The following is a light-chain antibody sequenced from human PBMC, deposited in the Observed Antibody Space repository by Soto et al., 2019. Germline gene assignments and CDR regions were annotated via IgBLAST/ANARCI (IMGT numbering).Light chain of an antibody. Sequence: QSVLTQPPSVSGAPGQRVTISCTGSSSNIVAGYDVHWYQQLPGTAPKLLIYGNSNRPSVVPDRFSGSKSGTSASLAITGLQAEDEADYDCQSYDSSLSGSIFGGGTKLTVL. CDR3: QSYDSSLSGSI. V-gene: IGLV1-40*01. CDR2: GNS. CDR1: SSNIVAGYD. J-gene: IGLJ2*01.